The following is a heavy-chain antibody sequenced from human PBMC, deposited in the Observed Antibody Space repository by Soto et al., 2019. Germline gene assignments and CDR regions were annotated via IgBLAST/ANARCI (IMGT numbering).Heavy chain of an antibody. D-gene: IGHD2-2*01. Sequence: QVQLQESGPGLVKPSQTLSLTCTVSGGSISSGDYYWSWIRQPPGKGLAWIGYIYYSGSTYFNPSLKSRVTISVDPSEHQFSLKLSSVTAADTAVYYCARERVEYQLLSTCYYGMDVWGQGTTVTVSS. J-gene: IGHJ6*02. CDR1: GGSISSGDYY. CDR3: ARERVEYQLLSTCYYGMDV. V-gene: IGHV4-30-4*01. CDR2: IYYSGST.